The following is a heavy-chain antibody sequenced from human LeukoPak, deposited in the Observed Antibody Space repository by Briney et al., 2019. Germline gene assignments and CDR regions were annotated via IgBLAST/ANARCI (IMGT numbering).Heavy chain of an antibody. J-gene: IGHJ4*02. D-gene: IGHD1-7*01. V-gene: IGHV3-23*01. CDR1: GFTFSSYT. CDR3: AKKKRELRGFDY. Sequence: GGSLRLSCAASGFTFSSYTITWVRQAPGKGLDWVSGVSGDGGSTYYADSVRGRFTISRDNSKNTVYLQMNSLRAEDTAIYCAKKKRELRGFDYWGQGTLVTVSS. CDR2: VSGDGGST.